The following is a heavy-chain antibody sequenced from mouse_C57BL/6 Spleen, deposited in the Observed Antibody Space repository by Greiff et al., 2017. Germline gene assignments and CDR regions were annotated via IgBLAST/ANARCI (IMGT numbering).Heavy chain of an antibody. J-gene: IGHJ4*01. D-gene: IGHD2-3*01. Sequence: VQLQQPGAELVRPGTSVKLSCKASGYTFTSYWMHWVKQRPGQGLEWIGVIDPSDSYTNYNQKFKGKATLTVDTSSSTAYMQLSSLTSEDSAVYYCARGFDGYYDAMDYWGQGTSVTVSS. CDR1: GYTFTSYW. V-gene: IGHV1-59*01. CDR2: IDPSDSYT. CDR3: ARGFDGYYDAMDY.